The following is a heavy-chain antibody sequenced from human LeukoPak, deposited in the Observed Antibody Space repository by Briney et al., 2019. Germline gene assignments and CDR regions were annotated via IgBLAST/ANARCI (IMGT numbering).Heavy chain of an antibody. J-gene: IGHJ3*02. CDR2: IYSDGST. CDR3: ARDRQGYYDYDAFDI. D-gene: IGHD3-22*01. CDR1: GFTVSSSY. Sequence: GGSLRLSCAASGFTVSSSYMSWVRQAPEKGLEWVSVIYSDGSTKYADSVKGRFTISRDNSKNTLYLQMNSLRAEDTAVYYCARDRQGYYDYDAFDIWGQGTMVTVSS. V-gene: IGHV3-53*01.